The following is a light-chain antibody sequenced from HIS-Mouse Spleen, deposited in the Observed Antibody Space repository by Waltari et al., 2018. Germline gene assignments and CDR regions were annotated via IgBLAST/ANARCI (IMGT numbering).Light chain of an antibody. V-gene: IGLV1-47*01. J-gene: IGLJ3*02. CDR3: AAWDDSLSGPV. CDR2: RNN. Sequence: QSVLTQPPSASGTPGQRVTISCSGSSSNIGSNYVYWYQQLPGTAPKLLIYRNNQRPSGVPDRFSGSKSGPSASLAISGPRSEDEADYYSAAWDDSLSGPVFGGGTKLTVL. CDR1: SSNIGSNY.